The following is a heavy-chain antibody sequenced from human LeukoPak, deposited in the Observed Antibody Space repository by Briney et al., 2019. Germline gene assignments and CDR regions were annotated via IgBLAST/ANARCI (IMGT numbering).Heavy chain of an antibody. CDR2: IGGSGGST. CDR3: AKVSREASIWGFDY. J-gene: IGHJ4*02. Sequence: GGSLRLSCAASGFTFSSYAMSWVRQAPGKGLEWVSAIGGSGGSTYYADSVKGRFTISRDNSKNTLYLQMNSLRAEDTAVYYCAKVSREASIWGFDYWGQGTLVTVSS. V-gene: IGHV3-23*01. D-gene: IGHD7-27*01. CDR1: GFTFSSYA.